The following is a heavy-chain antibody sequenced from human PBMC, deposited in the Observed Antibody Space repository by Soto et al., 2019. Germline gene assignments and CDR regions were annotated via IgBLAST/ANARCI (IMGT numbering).Heavy chain of an antibody. CDR3: ARRGALTSYYYGYYFDY. CDR2: INPGNGNT. CDR1: VYTFPRYA. D-gene: IGHD3-9*01. J-gene: IGHJ4*02. V-gene: IGHV1-3*01. Sequence: ASVKVTCKASVYTFPRYAMNGVRQAPGQSPEWMGWINPGNGNTKYSQRFQGRVTITRDTSASTAYMELSSLTSEDTAVYYCARRGALTSYYYGYYFDYWGQGTLVTVSS.